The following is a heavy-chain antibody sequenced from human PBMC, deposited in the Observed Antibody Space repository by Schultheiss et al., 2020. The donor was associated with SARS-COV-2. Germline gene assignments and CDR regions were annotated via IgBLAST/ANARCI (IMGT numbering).Heavy chain of an antibody. J-gene: IGHJ5*02. V-gene: IGHV4-59*08. Sequence: SGPTLVKPTETLTLTCTVSGGSISNYYWSWIRQPPGKGLEWIGHIYYSGSTNYNPSLKSRVTISVDTSNIQFSLKLSSVTAADTAVYYCARRNDFWAHWFDPWGQGTLVTVSS. CDR1: GGSISNYY. CDR2: IYYSGST. D-gene: IGHD3-3*01. CDR3: ARRNDFWAHWFDP.